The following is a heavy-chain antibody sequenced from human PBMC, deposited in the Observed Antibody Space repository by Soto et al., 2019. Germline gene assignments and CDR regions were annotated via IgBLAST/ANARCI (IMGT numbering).Heavy chain of an antibody. J-gene: IGHJ4*02. V-gene: IGHV1-69*01. CDR3: ARVRYGSGSYYFDY. D-gene: IGHD3-10*01. CDR2: IIPIFGTA. Sequence: QVQLVQSGAEVKRPGSSVKVSCKASGGTFSSYAISWVRQAPGQGLEWMGGIIPIFGTANYAQKFQGRVTITADESTSTAYMELSSLRSEDTAVYYCARVRYGSGSYYFDYWGQGTLVTVSS. CDR1: GGTFSSYA.